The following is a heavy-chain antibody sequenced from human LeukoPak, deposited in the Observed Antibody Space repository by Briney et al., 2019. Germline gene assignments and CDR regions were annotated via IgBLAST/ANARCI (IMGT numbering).Heavy chain of an antibody. Sequence: SETLSLTCTVSGGSISSYYWSWIRQPAGKGLEWIGRIYTSGSTNYNPSLKSRVTMSVDTSKNQFSLKLSSVTAADTAVYYCARGLTYYYDSSGYPSGSWGQGTLVTVSS. D-gene: IGHD3-22*01. CDR2: IYTSGST. J-gene: IGHJ5*02. CDR1: GGSISSYY. V-gene: IGHV4-4*07. CDR3: ARGLTYYYDSSGYPSGS.